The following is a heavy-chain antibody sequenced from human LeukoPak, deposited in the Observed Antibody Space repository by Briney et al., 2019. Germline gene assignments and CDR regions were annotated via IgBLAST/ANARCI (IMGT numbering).Heavy chain of an antibody. D-gene: IGHD3-10*01. CDR2: ISAYNGDT. V-gene: IGHV1-18*01. Sequence: ASVQVSCKTSGYIFAHNGISWVRQAPGQGPEWMGWISAYNGDTNYAQNFQGRVTMTRDTSTSTVYMELRSLRSDDTAVYYCARGLSVFDYWGQGTLVTVSS. CDR1: GYIFAHNG. J-gene: IGHJ4*02. CDR3: ARGLSVFDY.